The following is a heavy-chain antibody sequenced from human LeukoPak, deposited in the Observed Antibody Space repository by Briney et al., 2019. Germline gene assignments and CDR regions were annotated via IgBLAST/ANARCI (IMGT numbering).Heavy chain of an antibody. D-gene: IGHD2-15*01. V-gene: IGHV1-2*06. CDR2: INPNSGGT. CDR1: VYTFTGYY. CDR3: ARGGFKDYYYMDV. Sequence: ASVKVSCKASVYTFTGYYMHWVRQAPGQGLEWMGRINPNSGGTNYAQKFQGRVTMTRDTSISTAYMELSRLRSDDTAVYYCARGGFKDYYYMDVWGKGTTVTVSS. J-gene: IGHJ6*03.